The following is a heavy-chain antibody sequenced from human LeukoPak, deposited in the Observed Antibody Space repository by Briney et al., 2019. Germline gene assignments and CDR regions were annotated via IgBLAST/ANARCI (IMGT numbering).Heavy chain of an antibody. CDR2: INPSGGST. D-gene: IGHD3-10*01. CDR1: GYTFTNYY. V-gene: IGHV1-46*01. CDR3: ARDQYGSGSYYYYHFDY. Sequence: ASVKVSCKASGYTFTNYYMHWVRQAPGQGLEWMGIINPSGGSTSYAQKFQGRVTMTRDTSTSTVYMELTSLRSEDTAVYYCARDQYGSGSYYYYHFDYWGQGTLVTVSS. J-gene: IGHJ4*02.